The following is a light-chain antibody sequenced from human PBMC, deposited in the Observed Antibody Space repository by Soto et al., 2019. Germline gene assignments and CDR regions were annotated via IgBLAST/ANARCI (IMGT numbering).Light chain of an antibody. V-gene: IGLV2-8*01. CDR1: SSDVGGYNY. CDR2: EVS. Sequence: QSVLTQPPSASGSPGQSVTISCTGTSSDVGGYNYVSWYQQHPGKAPKLMIYEVSKRPSGVPDRFSGSKSGNTDSLTVSGSQVEDEADYYCSSFDASNNLLFGGGTKLTVL. CDR3: SSFDASNNLL. J-gene: IGLJ2*01.